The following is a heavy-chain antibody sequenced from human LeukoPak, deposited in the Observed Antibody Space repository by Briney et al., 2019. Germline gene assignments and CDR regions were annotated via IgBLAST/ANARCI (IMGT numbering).Heavy chain of an antibody. V-gene: IGHV4-61*02. CDR2: IYTSGST. Sequence: SETLSLTCAVSGGSISNGGYSWSWIRQPAGKGLEWIGRIYTSGSTNYNPSLKSRVTMSVDASKNQFSLKLSSVTAADTAVYYCASTWELLGSDAFDIWGQGTMVTVSS. CDR3: ASTWELLGSDAFDI. CDR1: GGSISNGGYS. J-gene: IGHJ3*02. D-gene: IGHD1-26*01.